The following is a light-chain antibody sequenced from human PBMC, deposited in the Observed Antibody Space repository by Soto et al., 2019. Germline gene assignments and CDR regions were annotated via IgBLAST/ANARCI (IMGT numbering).Light chain of an antibody. CDR2: DVS. CDR1: SSDVSGYNY. V-gene: IGLV2-14*03. Sequence: QSALTQPASVSGSPGQSITISCTGTSSDVSGYNYVSWYQHHPGKAPKLMIYDVSNRPSGVSNRFSGSKSGNTASLTISGLQPEDDADYYCCSYTTSNTRQIVFGTGTKVTVL. J-gene: IGLJ1*01. CDR3: CSYTTSNTRQIV.